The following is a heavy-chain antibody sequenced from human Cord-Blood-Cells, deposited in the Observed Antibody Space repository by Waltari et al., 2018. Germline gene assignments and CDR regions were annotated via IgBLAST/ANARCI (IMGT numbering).Heavy chain of an antibody. CDR1: GGSISSSSYY. J-gene: IGHJ2*01. CDR3: ARPFYGDYWYFDL. D-gene: IGHD4-17*01. Sequence: QLQLQESGPGLVKPSETLSLTCTVSGGSISSSSYYWGWIRQPPGKGLEWIGSIYYSGSTYYNPPLKSRVTISVDTSKNQFSLKLSSVTAADTAVYDCARPFYGDYWYFDLWGRGTLVTVSS. CDR2: IYYSGST. V-gene: IGHV4-39*01.